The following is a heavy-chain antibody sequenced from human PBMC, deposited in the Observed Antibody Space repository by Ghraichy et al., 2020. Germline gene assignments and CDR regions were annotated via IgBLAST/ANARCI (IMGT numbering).Heavy chain of an antibody. CDR2: IYYSGST. V-gene: IGHV4-59*08. Sequence: SQTLSLTCTVSGGSISSYYWSWIRQPPGKGLEWIGYIYYSGSTNYNPSLKSRVTISVHMSKNQFSLKLSSVTAADMAVYYCARHGGTYYYYYGMDVWGQGTTVTVSS. D-gene: IGHD1-26*01. CDR1: GGSISSYY. J-gene: IGHJ6*02. CDR3: ARHGGTYYYYYGMDV.